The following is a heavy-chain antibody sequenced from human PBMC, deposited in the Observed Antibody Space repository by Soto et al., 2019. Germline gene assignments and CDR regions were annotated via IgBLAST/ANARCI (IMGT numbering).Heavy chain of an antibody. J-gene: IGHJ4*02. V-gene: IGHV3-74*01. CDR1: GFTFSSYW. D-gene: IGHD4-17*01. Sequence: EVQLVESGGGLVQPGGSLRLPCAASGFTFSSYWMHWVRQAPGKGLVWVSRINNDGSSTNYADSVKGRFTISRDNAKNTLYVQMNSLSAEDTAVYYCARGLYGDYGNDYWGQGTLVTVSS. CDR3: ARGLYGDYGNDY. CDR2: INNDGSST.